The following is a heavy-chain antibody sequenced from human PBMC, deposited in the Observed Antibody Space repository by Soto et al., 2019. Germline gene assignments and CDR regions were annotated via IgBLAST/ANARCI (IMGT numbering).Heavy chain of an antibody. D-gene: IGHD6-13*01. CDR3: ARSTYSSSWYDY. Sequence: ASVKVSCKASGYTFTVYYMHCVLQAPGQGLEWMGCINPNSGGTNYAQKFQGRVTMTRDTSISTAYMELSRLRSDDTAVYYCARSTYSSSWYDYWGQGTLVTVSS. J-gene: IGHJ4*02. V-gene: IGHV1-2*02. CDR2: INPNSGGT. CDR1: GYTFTVYY.